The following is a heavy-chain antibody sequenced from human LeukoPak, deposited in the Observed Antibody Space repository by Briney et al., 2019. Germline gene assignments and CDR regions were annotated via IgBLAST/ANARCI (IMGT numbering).Heavy chain of an antibody. CDR2: INGDGSNS. CDR1: GFTFTTYW. Sequence: GGSLRLSCVASGFTFTTYWMHWVRQAPGRGLVWVSRINGDGSNSNYADSVKGRFTISRDNSKNSLYLQMNSLRAEDTALYYCAKVAVTTDAFDIWGQGTMVTVSS. CDR3: AKVAVTTDAFDI. D-gene: IGHD4-17*01. V-gene: IGHV3-74*01. J-gene: IGHJ3*02.